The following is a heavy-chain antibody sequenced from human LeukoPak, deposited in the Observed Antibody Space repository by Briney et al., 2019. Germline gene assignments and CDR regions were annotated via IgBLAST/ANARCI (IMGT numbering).Heavy chain of an antibody. V-gene: IGHV3-53*01. J-gene: IGHJ4*02. CDR1: GFTASSNY. CDR2: IYSGGST. Sequence: GGSLRLSCAASGFTASSNYMSWVRQAPGEGLEWVSVIYSGGSTYYADSVKGRFTISRDNSKNTLYLQMNSLRAEDTAVYYCARGRAAGLDYWGQGTLVTVSS. CDR3: ARGRAAGLDY.